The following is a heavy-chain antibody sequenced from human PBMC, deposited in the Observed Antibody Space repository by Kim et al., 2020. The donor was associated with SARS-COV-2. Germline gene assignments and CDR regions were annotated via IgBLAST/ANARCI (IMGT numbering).Heavy chain of an antibody. CDR1: GYTFTSYG. Sequence: ASVKVSCKASGYTFTSYGISWVRQAPGQGLEWMGWISAYNGNTNYAQKLQGRVTMTTDTSTSTAYMELRSLRSDDTAVYYCARWAYCSSTSCSDYWGQGTLVTVSS. CDR3: ARWAYCSSTSCSDY. CDR2: ISAYNGNT. V-gene: IGHV1-18*01. D-gene: IGHD2-2*01. J-gene: IGHJ4*02.